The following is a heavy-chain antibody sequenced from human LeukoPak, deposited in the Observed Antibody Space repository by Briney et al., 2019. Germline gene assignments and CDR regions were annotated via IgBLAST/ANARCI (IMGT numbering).Heavy chain of an antibody. CDR2: INPSGGST. Sequence: ASVKVSCKASGYTFTSYYMHWVRQAPEQGLEWMGIINPSGGSTSYAQKFQGRVTMTRDTSTSTVYMELSSLRSEDTAVYYCARVQWQSRGQGDYYYYYGMDVWGQGTTVTVSS. CDR3: ARVQWQSRGQGDYYYYYGMDV. CDR1: GYTFTSYY. J-gene: IGHJ6*02. V-gene: IGHV1-46*01. D-gene: IGHD6-19*01.